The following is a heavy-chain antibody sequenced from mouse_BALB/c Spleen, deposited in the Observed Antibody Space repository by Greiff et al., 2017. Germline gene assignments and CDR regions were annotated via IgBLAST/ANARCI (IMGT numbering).Heavy chain of an antibody. CDR2: IYPGGGYT. V-gene: IGHV1-63*02. CDR1: GYTFTNYW. CDR3: ARSRDYYGSSYGDY. D-gene: IGHD1-1*01. Sequence: QVQLQQSGAELVRPGTSVKISCKASGYTFTNYWLGWVKQRPGHGLEWIGDIYPGGGYTNYNEKFKGKATLTADTSSSTAYMQLSSLTSEDSAVYFCARSRDYYGSSYGDYWGQGTTLTVSS. J-gene: IGHJ2*01.